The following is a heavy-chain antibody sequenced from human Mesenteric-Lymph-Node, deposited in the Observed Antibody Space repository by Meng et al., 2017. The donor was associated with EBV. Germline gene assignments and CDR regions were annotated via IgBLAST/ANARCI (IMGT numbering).Heavy chain of an antibody. D-gene: IGHD4-11*01. J-gene: IGHJ4*02. Sequence: QLQLQDSGPGLVKPSEXLSLTCTFSGGSISSRPYYWGWIRQPPGKGLEWIGSMYYSGSTYYSPALQSRVTISADTSKNHLSLTLSSVTAADTAVYYCARLPFYTYSDYPYYFDYWGQGTLVTVAS. CDR3: ARLPFYTYSDYPYYFDY. CDR1: GGSISSRPYY. V-gene: IGHV4-39*02. CDR2: MYYSGST.